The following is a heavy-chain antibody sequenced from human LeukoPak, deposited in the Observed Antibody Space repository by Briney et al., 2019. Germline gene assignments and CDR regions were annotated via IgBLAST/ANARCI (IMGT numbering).Heavy chain of an antibody. CDR2: ISWDGGST. CDR1: GFTFDDYT. CDR3: AKVTEQAAARYYYMDV. Sequence: PGGSLRLSCAASGFTFDDYTMHWVRQAPGKGLEWVSLISWDGGSTYYADSVKGRFTISRDNSKNSLYLQMNSLRTEDTALYYCAKVTEQAAARYYYMDVWGKGTTVTVSS. V-gene: IGHV3-43*01. D-gene: IGHD1-26*01. J-gene: IGHJ6*03.